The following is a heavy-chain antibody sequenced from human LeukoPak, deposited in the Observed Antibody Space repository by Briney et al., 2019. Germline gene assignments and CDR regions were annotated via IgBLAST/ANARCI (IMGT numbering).Heavy chain of an antibody. Sequence: ASETLSLTCTVSGGSISSGSYYWGWIRQPPGKGLEWIGSIYHSGSTYYNPSLKSRVTISVDTSKNQFSLKLSSVTAADTAVYYCARSVDTAVDAFDIWGQGTMVTVSS. V-gene: IGHV4-39*07. CDR3: ARSVDTAVDAFDI. CDR1: GGSISSGSYY. J-gene: IGHJ3*02. CDR2: IYHSGST. D-gene: IGHD5-18*01.